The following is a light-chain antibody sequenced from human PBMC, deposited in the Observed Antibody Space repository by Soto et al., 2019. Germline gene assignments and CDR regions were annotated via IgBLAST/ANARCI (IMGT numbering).Light chain of an antibody. CDR2: RNN. CDR3: AAWDDSLTLWV. Sequence: QSVLTQPPSASGTPGQRVTISCSGSSSNIGSNYVYWYQQLPGTAPKLLIYRNNQRPSGVPGRFSGSKSGTSASLAISGLRSEDEADYYCAAWDDSLTLWVFGGGTKLTVL. J-gene: IGLJ3*02. CDR1: SSNIGSNY. V-gene: IGLV1-47*01.